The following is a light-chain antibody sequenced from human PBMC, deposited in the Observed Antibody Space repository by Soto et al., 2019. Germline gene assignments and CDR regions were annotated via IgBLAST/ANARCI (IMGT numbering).Light chain of an antibody. CDR1: SSDVGGYNF. Sequence: QSALTQPPSASGSPGQSVTISCTGTSSDVGGYNFVSWYQQHPGKAPKLMIYEVTKRPSGVPDRFSGSKSGNTASLTVSGLQAEDEADYYCTSYAGSNIPVVFGEGTKLTVL. J-gene: IGLJ2*01. CDR3: TSYAGSNIPVV. CDR2: EVT. V-gene: IGLV2-8*01.